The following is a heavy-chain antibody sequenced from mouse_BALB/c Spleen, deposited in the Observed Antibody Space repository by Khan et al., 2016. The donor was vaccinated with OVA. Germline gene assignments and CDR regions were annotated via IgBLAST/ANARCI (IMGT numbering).Heavy chain of an antibody. Sequence: VQLQQSGPELMKPGASVKISCKASGYSFTSYYIHWVKQSHGMSLEWIGYIDPFNGGTSYNPKFKGKATLTVDKSSSTAYMHLSSLTSDDSAVYYCARQGYGAWFAYWGQGTLVTVSA. CDR1: GYSFTSYY. CDR2: IDPFNGGT. CDR3: ARQGYGAWFAY. J-gene: IGHJ3*01. V-gene: IGHV1S135*01. D-gene: IGHD1-2*01.